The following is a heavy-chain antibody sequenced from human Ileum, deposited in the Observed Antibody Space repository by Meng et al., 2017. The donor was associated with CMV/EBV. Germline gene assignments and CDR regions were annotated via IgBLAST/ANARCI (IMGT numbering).Heavy chain of an antibody. Sequence: GESLKISCAASGFSFGTYSINWVRQAPGKGPEWVSSISDSSTYIYYADSVKGRFTVSRDNAKNSLYLQMNSLRAEDTAKYYCARGCRRSSGNWFDPWGQGTLVTVSS. CDR1: GFSFGTYS. CDR2: ISDSSTYI. CDR3: ARGCRRSSGNWFDP. V-gene: IGHV3-21*01. J-gene: IGHJ5*02. D-gene: IGHD6-25*01.